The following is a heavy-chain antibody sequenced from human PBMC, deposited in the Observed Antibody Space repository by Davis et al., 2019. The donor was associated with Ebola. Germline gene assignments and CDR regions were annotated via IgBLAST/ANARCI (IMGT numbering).Heavy chain of an antibody. J-gene: IGHJ6*02. Sequence: GESLKISCAASGFTFSSYAMSWVRQAPGKGLEWVSAISGSGGSTYYADSVKGRFTISRDNSKNTLYLQMNSLRAEDTAVYYCARDRTTVTTFYYYGMDVWGQGTTVTVSS. D-gene: IGHD4-11*01. CDR1: GFTFSSYA. V-gene: IGHV3-23*01. CDR2: ISGSGGST. CDR3: ARDRTTVTTFYYYGMDV.